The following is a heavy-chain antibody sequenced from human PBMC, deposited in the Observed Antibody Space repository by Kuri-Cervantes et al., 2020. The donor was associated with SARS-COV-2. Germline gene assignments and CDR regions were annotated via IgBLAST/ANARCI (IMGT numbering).Heavy chain of an antibody. D-gene: IGHD5-24*01. CDR2: IIPILGIA. CDR1: GGTFSSAI. CDR3: AGQQLAFDY. J-gene: IGHJ4*02. Sequence: SVKVSCKASGGTFSSAIISWVRQAPGQGLEWMGGIIPILGIANYAQKFQGRVTMTTDTSTSTAYMELRSLRSDDTAVYYCAGQQLAFDYWGQGTLVTVSS. V-gene: IGHV1-69*10.